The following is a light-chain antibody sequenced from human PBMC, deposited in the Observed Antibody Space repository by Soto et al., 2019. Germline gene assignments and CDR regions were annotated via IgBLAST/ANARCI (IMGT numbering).Light chain of an antibody. CDR1: QSVSSN. CDR3: QHYHNWPWT. V-gene: IGKV3-15*01. J-gene: IGKJ1*01. Sequence: EVMMSQSPSTLSVSTGERATLSCRASQSVSSNLAWYRRKPGKAPRLLSFGASTRASGIPARFSGSGYGTEFTLTISSLQPEDFALYYCQHYHNWPWTFG. CDR2: GAS.